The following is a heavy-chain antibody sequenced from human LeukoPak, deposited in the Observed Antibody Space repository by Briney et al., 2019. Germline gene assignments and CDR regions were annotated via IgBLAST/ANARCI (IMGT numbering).Heavy chain of an antibody. CDR1: GFAFSSYD. J-gene: IGHJ4*02. CDR3: ARSRDGYNPFYFDY. D-gene: IGHD5-24*01. V-gene: IGHV3-30*03. Sequence: GRSLRLSCAASGFAFSSYDMHWVRQAPGKGLEWVAFISYDGSNKYYSDSVKGRFTFSIDNSKNTLYLQMNSLRAEDTAVYYCARSRDGYNPFYFDYWGQGTLVTVSS. CDR2: ISYDGSNK.